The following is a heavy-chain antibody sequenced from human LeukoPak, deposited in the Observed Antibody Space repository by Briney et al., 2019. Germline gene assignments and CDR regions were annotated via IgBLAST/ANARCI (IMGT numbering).Heavy chain of an antibody. V-gene: IGHV4-59*01. CDR3: AREIRYSSSWFDY. Sequence: DPSETLSLTCTVSGGSISSYYWSWIRQPPGKGLEWIGYIYYRGSTNYNPSLKSRVTISVDTSKNQFSLKLSSVTAADTAVYYCAREIRYSSSWFDYWGQGTLVTVSS. CDR2: IYYRGST. J-gene: IGHJ4*02. D-gene: IGHD6-13*01. CDR1: GGSISSYY.